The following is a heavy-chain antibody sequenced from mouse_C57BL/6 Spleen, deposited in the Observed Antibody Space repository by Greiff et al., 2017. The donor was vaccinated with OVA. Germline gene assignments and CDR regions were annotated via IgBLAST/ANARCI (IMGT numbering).Heavy chain of an antibody. CDR1: GFTFNPYA. Sequence: GGGLVQPKGSLKLSCAASGFTFNPYAMHWVRQAPGKGLEWVARLRSNSSNYATYYADSVKDRFTISRDDSQSMRYLQMNNLKTEDTAMYYCVRVDSSGFAYWGQGTLVTGSA. CDR2: LRSNSSNYAT. J-gene: IGHJ3*01. CDR3: VRVDSSGFAY. V-gene: IGHV10-3*01. D-gene: IGHD3-2*02.